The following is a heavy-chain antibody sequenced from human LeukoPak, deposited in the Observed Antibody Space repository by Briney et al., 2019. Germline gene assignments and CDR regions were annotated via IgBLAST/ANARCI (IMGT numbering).Heavy chain of an antibody. CDR2: IYYSGST. V-gene: IGHV4-31*03. CDR1: GGSISSGGYY. CDR3: ARDHILRGFNYRRYFDH. D-gene: IGHD3-10*01. J-gene: IGHJ4*02. Sequence: SETLSLTCTVSGGSISSGGYYWSWIRQHPGTGLEWVGYIYYSGSTYYNPSLKSRVTISVDTSRNQFSLTVTSVTAADTAIYYCARDHILRGFNYRRYFDHWGQGILVAVSS.